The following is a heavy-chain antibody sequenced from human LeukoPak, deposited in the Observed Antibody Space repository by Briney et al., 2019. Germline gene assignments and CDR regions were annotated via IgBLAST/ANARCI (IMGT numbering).Heavy chain of an antibody. Sequence: GGSLRLSCAASGFTFSSYGIHWVRQAPGKGLEWVAVISYDGSNKYYADSVKGRFTISRDNSKNTLYLQMNSLRAEDTAVYYCAKETFLPLLWFGELSEGPADYWGQGTLVTVSS. CDR1: GFTFSSYG. V-gene: IGHV3-30*18. D-gene: IGHD3-10*01. J-gene: IGHJ4*02. CDR2: ISYDGSNK. CDR3: AKETFLPLLWFGELSEGPADY.